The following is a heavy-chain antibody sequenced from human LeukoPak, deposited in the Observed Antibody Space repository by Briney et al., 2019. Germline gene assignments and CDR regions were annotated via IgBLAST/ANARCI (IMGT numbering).Heavy chain of an antibody. CDR1: GYTFTSYY. J-gene: IGHJ6*03. V-gene: IGHV1-46*01. Sequence: ASVKVSCKASGYTFTSYYMHWVRQAPGQGLEWMGIINPSGGSTSYAQKFQGRVTMTRDMSTSTVYMELSSLRSEDTAVYYCARDPSIASRNYYYYMDVWGKGTTVTVSS. CDR3: ARDPSIASRNYYYYMDV. CDR2: INPSGGST. D-gene: IGHD6-6*01.